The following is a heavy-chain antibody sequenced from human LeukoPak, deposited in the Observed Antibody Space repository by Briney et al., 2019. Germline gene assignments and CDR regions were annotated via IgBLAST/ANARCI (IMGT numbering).Heavy chain of an antibody. CDR1: GGSFSGYY. V-gene: IGHV4-34*01. CDR3: AREGRFLEWLSPRWYYYYMDV. Sequence: SETLSLTCAVYGGSFSGYYWSWIRQPPGKGLEWIGEINHSGSTNYNPSLKSRVTISVDTSKNQFSLKLSSVTAADTAVYYCAREGRFLEWLSPRWYYYYMDVWGKGTTVTVSS. D-gene: IGHD3-3*01. J-gene: IGHJ6*03. CDR2: INHSGST.